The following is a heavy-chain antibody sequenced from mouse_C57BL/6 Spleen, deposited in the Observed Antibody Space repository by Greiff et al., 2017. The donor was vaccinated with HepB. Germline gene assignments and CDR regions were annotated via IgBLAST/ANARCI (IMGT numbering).Heavy chain of an antibody. CDR3: ARGSTVVAEVDY. CDR2: IDPSDSYT. Sequence: QVQLQQPGAELVMPGASVKLSCKASGYTFTSYWMHWVKQRPGQGLDWIGEIDPSDSYTNYNQKFKGKSTLTVDKSASTAYMQLSSLTSEDSAVYYCARGSTVVAEVDYWGQGTTLTVSS. V-gene: IGHV1-69*01. J-gene: IGHJ2*01. CDR1: GYTFTSYW. D-gene: IGHD1-1*01.